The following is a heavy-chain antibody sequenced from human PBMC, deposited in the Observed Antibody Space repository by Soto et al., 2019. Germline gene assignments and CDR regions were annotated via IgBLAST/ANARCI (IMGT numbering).Heavy chain of an antibody. CDR3: TTDGSFPYDYDSSGYLNH. CDR2: IKSKTDGGTT. D-gene: IGHD3-22*01. CDR1: GFTFSNAW. J-gene: IGHJ5*02. V-gene: IGHV3-15*07. Sequence: PGGSLRLSCAASGFTFSNAWMNWGRQAPGKGLEWVGRIKSKTDGGTTDYAAPVKGRFTISRDDSKNTLYLQMNSLKTEDTAVYYCTTDGSFPYDYDSSGYLNHWGQATLVIVS.